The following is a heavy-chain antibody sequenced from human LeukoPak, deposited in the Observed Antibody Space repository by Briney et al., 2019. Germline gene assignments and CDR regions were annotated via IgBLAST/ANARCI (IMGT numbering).Heavy chain of an antibody. CDR2: ISAYNGNT. V-gene: IGHV1-18*01. J-gene: IGHJ5*02. CDR1: GGTFSSYA. Sequence: ASVKVSCKASGGTFSSYAISWVRQAPGQGLEWMGWISAYNGNTNYAQKLQGRVTMTTDTSTSTAYMELRSLRSDDTAVYYCARASLPFGGTVTGGLYNWFDPWGQGTLVTVSS. D-gene: IGHD4-17*01. CDR3: ARASLPFGGTVTGGLYNWFDP.